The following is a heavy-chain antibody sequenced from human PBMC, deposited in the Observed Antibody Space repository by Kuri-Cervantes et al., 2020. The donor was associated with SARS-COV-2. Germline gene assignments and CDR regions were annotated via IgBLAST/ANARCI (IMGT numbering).Heavy chain of an antibody. CDR1: GGSISSGGYS. Sequence: SQTLSLTCAVSGGSISSGGYSWSWIRQPPGKGLEWIGYIYHSRSTYYNPSLKSRVTISVDTSKNQFSLKLSSVTAADTAVYYCARGLSCGGDCYSPLGWASFDYWGQGTLVTVSS. CDR2: IYHSRST. V-gene: IGHV4-30-2*01. D-gene: IGHD2-21*02. CDR3: ARGLSCGGDCYSPLGWASFDY. J-gene: IGHJ4*02.